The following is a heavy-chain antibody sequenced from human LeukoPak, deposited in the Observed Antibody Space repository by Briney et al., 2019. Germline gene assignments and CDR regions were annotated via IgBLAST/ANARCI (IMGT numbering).Heavy chain of an antibody. CDR3: ARRNYYYDSSGYSYLGDYYYYYLDV. V-gene: IGHV1-2*02. J-gene: IGHJ6*03. CDR1: GYTFTGYY. CDR2: INPNSGGT. Sequence: ASVKVSCKASGYTFTGYYMHWVQQAPGQGLEWMGWINPNSGGTNYAQKFQGRVTMTTDTSTSTAYMELSRLRSDDTAVYYCARRNYYYDSSGYSYLGDYYYYYLDVWGKGSTVTVSS. D-gene: IGHD3-22*01.